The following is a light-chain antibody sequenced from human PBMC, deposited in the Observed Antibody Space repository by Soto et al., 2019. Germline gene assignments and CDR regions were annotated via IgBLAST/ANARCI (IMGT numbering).Light chain of an antibody. CDR1: QSVSSY. CDR3: QQRSNWPPWT. CDR2: DAS. J-gene: IGKJ1*01. V-gene: IGKV3-11*01. Sequence: EIVLTQSPATLSLSPGERATLSCRASQSVSSYLAWYQQKPGQAPRLLIYDASNRATGIQARFSGSGSGTDLTLTISSLEPEDFAVYYCQQRSNWPPWTFGQGTKVEIK.